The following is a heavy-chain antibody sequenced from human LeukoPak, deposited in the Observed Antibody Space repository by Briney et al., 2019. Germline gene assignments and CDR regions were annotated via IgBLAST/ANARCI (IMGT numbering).Heavy chain of an antibody. CDR2: IYHSGST. CDR1: GGSISSSNW. D-gene: IGHD4-11*01. Sequence: PSETLSLTCAVSGGSISSSNWWSWVRQPPGKGLEWIGEIYHSGSTNYNPSLKSRVTISVDKSKNQFSLKLSSVTAADTAVYYCAGAHDDYSNPKSPDYYYYYGMDVWGQGTTVTVSS. V-gene: IGHV4-4*02. CDR3: AGAHDDYSNPKSPDYYYYYGMDV. J-gene: IGHJ6*02.